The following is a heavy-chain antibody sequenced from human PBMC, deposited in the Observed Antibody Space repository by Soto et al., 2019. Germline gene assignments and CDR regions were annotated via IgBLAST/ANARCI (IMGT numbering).Heavy chain of an antibody. J-gene: IGHJ5*02. V-gene: IGHV1-8*02. CDR2: MNPNSGET. CDR1: GYTLNDYE. D-gene: IGHD2-21*01. CDR3: ARIAVPARPRWYNWFDP. Sequence: QEQLVQSAAEVKKPGASVKVSCMTSGYTLNDYEINWVRHATGQGLECIGWMNPNSGETGYAQKVQGRVTMTTSSSLSTAYLELSSLTSDDTAVYYCARIAVPARPRWYNWFDPWGQGTLVTVSS.